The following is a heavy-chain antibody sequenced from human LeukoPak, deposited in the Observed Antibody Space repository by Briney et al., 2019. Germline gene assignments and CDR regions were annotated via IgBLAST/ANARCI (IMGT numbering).Heavy chain of an antibody. V-gene: IGHV4-34*01. CDR2: INHSGST. D-gene: IGHD6-13*01. J-gene: IGHJ3*02. CDR3: ASAPLAAAPEDAFDI. Sequence: SETLSLTCAAYGGSFSGYYWSWIRQPPGKGLEWIGEINHSGSTNYNPSLKSRVTISVDTSKNQFSLKLSSVTAADTAVYYCASAPLAAAPEDAFDIWGQGTMVTVSS. CDR1: GGSFSGYY.